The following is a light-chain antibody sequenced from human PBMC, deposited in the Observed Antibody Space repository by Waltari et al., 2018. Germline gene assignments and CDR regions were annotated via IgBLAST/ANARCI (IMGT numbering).Light chain of an antibody. J-gene: IGKJ2*01. V-gene: IGKV3-11*01. CDR3: QQRSNWTPHT. CDR2: DAS. CDR1: QSVGSY. Sequence: EIVLTQSPATLSLSPGDTATFSCRASQSVGSYLAWYQQRPGQPPRLLIYDASNRATGVPARFRGSGSGTDFTLTISSLEAEDFAVYYCQQRSNWTPHTFGQGARLEIK.